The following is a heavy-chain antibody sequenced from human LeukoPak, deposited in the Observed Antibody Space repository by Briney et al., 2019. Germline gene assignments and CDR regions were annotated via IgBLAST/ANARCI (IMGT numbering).Heavy chain of an antibody. J-gene: IGHJ4*02. CDR2: IHPHGIF. CDR3: ASGRDRSKAGDH. Sequence: SETLSLTCAVYGGSCDDYYCSWIRQPPGKGLEWIGEIHPHGIFYYNSSLTSRVTISIDTSKSQFSLRLTSVTAADTAFYYCASGRDRSKAGDHWGQGSLVTVSS. CDR1: GGSCDDYY. D-gene: IGHD5-24*01. V-gene: IGHV4-34*01.